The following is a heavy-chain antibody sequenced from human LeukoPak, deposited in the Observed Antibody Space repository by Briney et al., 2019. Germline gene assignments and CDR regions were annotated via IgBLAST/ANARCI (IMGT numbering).Heavy chain of an antibody. Sequence: GGSLRLSCAASGFTFSGHAMNWVRQPPRKGLEWVSGISGGGGSVYYVDSVKGRFTISRDNSKNTLYLQMTSLRAEDTAVYYCARVYCSSTSCHEPFDYWGQGTLVAVSS. CDR1: GFTFSGHA. J-gene: IGHJ4*02. V-gene: IGHV3-23*01. CDR3: ARVYCSSTSCHEPFDY. CDR2: ISGGGGSV. D-gene: IGHD2-2*01.